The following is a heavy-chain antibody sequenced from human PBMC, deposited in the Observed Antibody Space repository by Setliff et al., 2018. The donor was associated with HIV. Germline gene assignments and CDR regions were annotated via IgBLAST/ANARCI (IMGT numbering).Heavy chain of an antibody. CDR1: GFTFSSYS. D-gene: IGHD2-2*01. CDR2: ITGNSDYI. V-gene: IGHV3-21*01. J-gene: IGHJ3*02. CDR3: ARSRSTRDAFDT. Sequence: GGSLRLSCAASGFTFSSYSMSWVRQAPGQGLEWVSSITGNSDYIYYAGSLKGRFTISRDNARNSLYLDMNTLRAEDTARYYCARSRSTRDAFDTWGQGTMVTVSS.